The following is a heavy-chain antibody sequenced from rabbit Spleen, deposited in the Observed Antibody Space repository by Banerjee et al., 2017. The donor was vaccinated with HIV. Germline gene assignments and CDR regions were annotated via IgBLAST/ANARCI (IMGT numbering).Heavy chain of an antibody. Sequence: QSLEESGGGLVQPGASPTLTCTASGFTLSSYWICWVRQAPGKGLEWIACIYAGSSGSTYYASWAKGRFTISKTSSTTVTLQMTSLTAADTATYFCVRDPDGSTNPYDLWGPGTLVTVS. CDR2: IYAGSSGST. D-gene: IGHD4-2*01. CDR1: GFTLSSYW. V-gene: IGHV1S40*01. CDR3: VRDPDGSTNPYDL. J-gene: IGHJ4*01.